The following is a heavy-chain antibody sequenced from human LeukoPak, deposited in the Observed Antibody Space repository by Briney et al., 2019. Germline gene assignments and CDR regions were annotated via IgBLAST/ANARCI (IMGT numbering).Heavy chain of an antibody. D-gene: IGHD3-10*01. Sequence: ASVKVSCKASGYTFTSYGISWVRQAPGQGLKWMGWISAYNGNTNYAQKLQGRVTMTTDTSTSTAYMELRSLRSDDTAVYYCARGYGSGSYYYYYYMDVWGKGTTVTVSS. CDR3: ARGYGSGSYYYYYYMDV. CDR2: ISAYNGNT. V-gene: IGHV1-18*01. CDR1: GYTFTSYG. J-gene: IGHJ6*03.